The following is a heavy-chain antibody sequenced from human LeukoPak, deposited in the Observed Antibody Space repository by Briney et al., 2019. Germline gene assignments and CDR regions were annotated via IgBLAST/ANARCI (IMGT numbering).Heavy chain of an antibody. CDR3: ARGFGAGNYYYGWFDP. Sequence: SETLSLTCSVYGGSISSGDYHWNWIRQPAGEGLKWIGFIHDSGSTYYNPSLKSRIIISRDVSKKQFSLELSSVTAADTAVYYCARGFGAGNYYYGWFDPWGQGIVVTVSS. D-gene: IGHD3-10*01. CDR1: GGSISSGDYH. CDR2: IHDSGST. J-gene: IGHJ5*02. V-gene: IGHV4-30-4*01.